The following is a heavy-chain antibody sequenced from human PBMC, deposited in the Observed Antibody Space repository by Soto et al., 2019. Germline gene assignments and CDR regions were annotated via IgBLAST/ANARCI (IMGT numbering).Heavy chain of an antibody. CDR2: IWSDGSIK. CDR3: ARGNIKTFGVLITIPFDY. Sequence: LRXSCAASGVVFSECGIHWVRQAPCKGLEWVAVIWSDGSIKYYADSVKGRFSISRDNDNDTLYLRMDSLRADDTAVYYCARGNIKTFGVLITIPFDYWGQGPLVTVSS. V-gene: IGHV3-33*01. D-gene: IGHD3-3*01. CDR1: GVVFSECG. J-gene: IGHJ4*02.